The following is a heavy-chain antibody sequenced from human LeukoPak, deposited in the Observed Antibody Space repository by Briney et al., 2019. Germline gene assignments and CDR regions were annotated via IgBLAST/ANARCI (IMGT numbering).Heavy chain of an antibody. D-gene: IGHD3-22*01. V-gene: IGHV1-69*04. J-gene: IGHJ4*02. CDR1: GGTFSSYA. CDR2: IIPILGIA. CDR3: ARDDYDSSGYANFDY. Sequence: SVKVSCKASGGTFSSYAISWVRQAPGEGLEWMGRIIPILGIANYAQKFQGRVTITADKSTSTAYMELSSLRSEDTAVYYCARDDYDSSGYANFDYWGQGTLVTVSS.